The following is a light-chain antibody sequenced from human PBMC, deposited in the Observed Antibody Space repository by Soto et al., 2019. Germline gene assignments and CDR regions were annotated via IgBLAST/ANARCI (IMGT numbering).Light chain of an antibody. CDR2: DAS. J-gene: IGKJ1*01. CDR1: LSVSVY. CDR3: QHYNSYSEA. Sequence: VVLTQSPATLSLSPGERATLSCRTSLSVSVYLDWYQQKPGQAPRLLISDASNRATGIPARFSGSGSGTDFTLTISSLEPEDFATYYCQHYNSYSEAFGQGTKVDIK. V-gene: IGKV3-11*01.